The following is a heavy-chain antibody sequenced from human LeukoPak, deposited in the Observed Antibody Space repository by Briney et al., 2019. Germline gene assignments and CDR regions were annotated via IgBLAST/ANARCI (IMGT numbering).Heavy chain of an antibody. CDR2: SRGSGSDM. D-gene: IGHD7-27*01. CDR3: VRDLNWAFDS. CDR1: GFTFSGFS. Sequence: GGSLRLSCAASGFTFSGFSLNSVRRAPGKGLEWISNSRGSGSDMCYAASVKGRFTISRDSATNSLYLQMNNLKVDDTAVYFCVRDLNWAFDSWGQGTLVTVSS. V-gene: IGHV3-48*01. J-gene: IGHJ4*02.